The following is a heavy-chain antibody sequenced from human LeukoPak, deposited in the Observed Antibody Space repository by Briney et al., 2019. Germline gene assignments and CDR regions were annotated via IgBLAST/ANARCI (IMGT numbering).Heavy chain of an antibody. J-gene: IGHJ6*03. D-gene: IGHD6-6*01. CDR2: IDASGNP. Sequence: SETLSLTCTVSGDSISSGTYYWSWIRQPAGKGLEWIGRIDASGNPNYNPSLRSRLTMSVDTSKNQFSLNLRFVTAADTAVSYCARGFEYSTSSRLGYYYFYMDVWGIGTTVTVSS. CDR3: ARGFEYSTSSRLGYYYFYMDV. V-gene: IGHV4-61*02. CDR1: GDSISSGTYY.